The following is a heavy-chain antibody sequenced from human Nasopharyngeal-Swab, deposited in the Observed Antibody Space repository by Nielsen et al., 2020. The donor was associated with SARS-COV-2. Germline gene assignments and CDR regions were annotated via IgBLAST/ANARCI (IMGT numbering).Heavy chain of an antibody. CDR2: ISGSGGST. V-gene: IGHV3-23*01. CDR3: AKGSFGPHDAFDI. J-gene: IGHJ3*02. CDR1: GFTFSSYA. D-gene: IGHD3-9*01. Sequence: GESLKISCAASGFTFSSYAMSWVRQAPGKGLEWVSAISGSGGSTYYADSVKGRFTISGDNSKNTLYLQMNSLRAEDTAVYYCAKGSFGPHDAFDIWGQGTMVTVSS.